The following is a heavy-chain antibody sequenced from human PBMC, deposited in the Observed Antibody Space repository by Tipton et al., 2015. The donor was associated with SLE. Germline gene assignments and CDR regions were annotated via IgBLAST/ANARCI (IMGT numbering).Heavy chain of an antibody. V-gene: IGHV4-39*07. J-gene: IGHJ4*02. Sequence: TLSLTYTVSGGSISSSSYYWGWIRQPPGKGLEWIGEINHSGSTNYNPSLKSRVTISVDTSKNQFSLKLSSVTAADTAVYYCAREKPPYDSSGYYFDYWGQGTLVTVSS. CDR1: GGSISSSSYY. D-gene: IGHD3-22*01. CDR2: INHSGST. CDR3: AREKPPYDSSGYYFDY.